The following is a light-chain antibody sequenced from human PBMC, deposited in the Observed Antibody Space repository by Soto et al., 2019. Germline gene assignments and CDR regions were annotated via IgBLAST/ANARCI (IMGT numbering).Light chain of an antibody. Sequence: EIWMTQSPATLSVSPGERATLSCRGSQSVRSKLAWYQQRPGQAPRLLIYGTSTRATGIPASFSGSGSATEFTLSISSLQSEDFAVYYCQQYNNWHAITFGQGTRLEIK. J-gene: IGKJ5*01. V-gene: IGKV3D-15*01. CDR3: QQYNNWHAIT. CDR1: QSVRSK. CDR2: GTS.